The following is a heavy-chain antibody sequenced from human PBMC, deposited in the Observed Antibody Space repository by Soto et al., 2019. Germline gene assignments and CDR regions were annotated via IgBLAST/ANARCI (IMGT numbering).Heavy chain of an antibody. CDR1: GFPFSSYS. Sequence: EVQLVESGGGLVQPGGSLGLSCAAFGFPFSSYSRHWVRQVPGKGLEWVSYISSSSSTIYYADSVKGRFTISRDNAKNSLDLQMNSLRTEDTAVYYCAREGWPFDYWGQGTLVTVAS. J-gene: IGHJ4*02. V-gene: IGHV3-48*01. CDR2: ISSSSSTI. CDR3: AREGWPFDY.